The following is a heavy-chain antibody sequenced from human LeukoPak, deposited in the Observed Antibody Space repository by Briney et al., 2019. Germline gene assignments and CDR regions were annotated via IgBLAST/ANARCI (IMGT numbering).Heavy chain of an antibody. CDR2: IYYSGST. D-gene: IGHD6-13*01. Sequence: TSETLSLTCTVSGGSVSSGSYYWSWIRQPPGRGLEWIGYIYYSGSTNYNPSLKSRVTISADTSKNQFSLKLSSVTAADTAVYYCARGLRYSSSWYPQIYYFDYWGQGTLVTVSS. V-gene: IGHV4-61*01. CDR3: ARGLRYSSSWYPQIYYFDY. CDR1: GGSVSSGSYY. J-gene: IGHJ4*02.